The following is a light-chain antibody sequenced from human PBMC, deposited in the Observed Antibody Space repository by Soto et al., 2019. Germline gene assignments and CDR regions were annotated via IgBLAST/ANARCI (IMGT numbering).Light chain of an antibody. CDR2: AAS. CDR3: QQCYSTPPYT. CDR1: QSISSY. Sequence: DIQMTQSPSSLSASVGDRVTITCRASQSISSYLNWYQQNPGKAPKLLIYAASSLQSGVPSRFSGSGSGTDFTLTISSLQPEDFATYYWQQCYSTPPYTFGQGTKLEIK. J-gene: IGKJ2*01. V-gene: IGKV1-39*01.